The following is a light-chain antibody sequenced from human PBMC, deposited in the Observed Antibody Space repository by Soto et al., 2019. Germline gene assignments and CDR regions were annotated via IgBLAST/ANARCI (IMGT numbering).Light chain of an antibody. V-gene: IGKV3-20*01. CDR1: QSVSGTY. CDR3: QQYGTSPQT. J-gene: IGKJ5*01. CDR2: DVS. Sequence: IVLTQSPGTLSLSPGERATLSCRASQSVSGTYLAWYQQKPGQAPRLLIYDVSSRATGIPDRFSGSGSGADFTLTISRLGPEDFAVYYCQQYGTSPQTFGQGTRLEIK.